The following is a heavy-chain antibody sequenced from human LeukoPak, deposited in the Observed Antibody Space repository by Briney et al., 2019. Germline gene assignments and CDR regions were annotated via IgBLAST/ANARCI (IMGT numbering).Heavy chain of an antibody. CDR1: GFTFISYS. J-gene: IGHJ3*02. D-gene: IGHD5-18*01. CDR2: ISSSSSFI. Sequence: PGGSLRLSCAASGFTFISYSMNWVRQAPGKGLEWVSSISSSSSFIYYADSVKGRFTISRDNAKNSLYLQMNSLRAEDTAVYYCARDGYSYGYRAFDIWGQGTMVTVSS. V-gene: IGHV3-21*01. CDR3: ARDGYSYGYRAFDI.